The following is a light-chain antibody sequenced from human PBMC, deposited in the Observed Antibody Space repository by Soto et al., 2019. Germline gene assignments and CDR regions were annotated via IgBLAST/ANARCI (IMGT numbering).Light chain of an antibody. J-gene: IGLJ1*01. CDR1: SSNIGRNT. Sequence: QSVLTQPASASWTPGQRVTISCSGSSSNIGRNTVNWYQQLPGTAPKLLIYRNNRRPSGVPDRFSGSKSGTSASLAISGLQSEDEADYYCAACDGSLNSCVFGTGTKLTVL. CDR2: RNN. V-gene: IGLV1-44*01. CDR3: AACDGSLNSCV.